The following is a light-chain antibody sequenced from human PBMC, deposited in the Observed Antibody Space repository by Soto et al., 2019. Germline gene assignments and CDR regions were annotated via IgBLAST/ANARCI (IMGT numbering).Light chain of an antibody. J-gene: IGKJ1*01. V-gene: IGKV1-5*03. CDR1: QSISSW. CDR3: QQCNSYPPT. CDR2: KAS. Sequence: DIQMTQSPSTLSGSVGDRVTITCRASQSISSWLAWYQQKPGKAPKVLIYKASNLQSGVPSRFSGSGSGTDFTLTISSLQPDDFAAYYCQQCNSYPPTFGQGTTVDIK.